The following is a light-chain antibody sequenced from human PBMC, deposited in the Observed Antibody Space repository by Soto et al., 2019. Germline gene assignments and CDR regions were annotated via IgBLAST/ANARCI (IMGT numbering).Light chain of an antibody. CDR3: CSYTSSSPYV. V-gene: IGLV2-14*01. CDR1: SSDVGAYNY. CDR2: DVN. J-gene: IGLJ1*01. Sequence: QSVLTQPASVSGSPGQSITISCTGTSSDVGAYNYVSWYQQHPGKAPRLILYDVNNRPSGISNRFSGSKSGNTASLTISGLQAEDEADYYCCSYTSSSPYVFGTGTKLTVL.